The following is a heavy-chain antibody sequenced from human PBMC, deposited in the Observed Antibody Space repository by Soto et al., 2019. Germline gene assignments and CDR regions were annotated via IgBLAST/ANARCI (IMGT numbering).Heavy chain of an antibody. J-gene: IGHJ6*02. CDR3: AKDIIGCSGGSCYSAACYYDGMDV. CDR1: GFTFDDYA. CDR2: ISWDGGST. D-gene: IGHD2-15*01. Sequence: GGSLRLSCAASGFTFDDYAMHWVRQAPGKGLAWVSLISWDGGSTYYADSVKGRFTISRDNSKNYLYLQMNSLRAKDTALYYCAKDIIGCSGGSCYSAACYYDGMDVGGQGTTVTVSS. V-gene: IGHV3-43D*03.